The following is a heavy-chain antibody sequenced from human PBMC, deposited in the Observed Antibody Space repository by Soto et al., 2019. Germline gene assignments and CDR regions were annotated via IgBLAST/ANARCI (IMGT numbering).Heavy chain of an antibody. Sequence: ESGGGLVQPGRSLRLSCAASGFTFDDYAMHWVRQAPGKGLEWVSGISWNSGSIGYADSVKGRFTISRDNAKNSLYLQMNSLRAEDTALYYCAKDTSRLLWKDYYYGMDVWGQGTTVTVSS. J-gene: IGHJ6*02. CDR1: GFTFDDYA. D-gene: IGHD2-2*01. CDR2: ISWNSGSI. CDR3: AKDTSRLLWKDYYYGMDV. V-gene: IGHV3-9*01.